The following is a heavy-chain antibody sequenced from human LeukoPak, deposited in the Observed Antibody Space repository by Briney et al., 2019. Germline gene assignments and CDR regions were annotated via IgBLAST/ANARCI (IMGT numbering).Heavy chain of an antibody. J-gene: IGHJ3*02. Sequence: GASVKDSCKAYGYTFTSYGISWVRQAPGQGLEWMGWISAYNGNTNYAQKLQGRVTMTTDTSTSTAYMELRSLRSDDTAVYYCARSTGYYKADAFDIWGQGTMVTVSS. V-gene: IGHV1-18*01. D-gene: IGHD3-9*01. CDR2: ISAYNGNT. CDR3: ARSTGYYKADAFDI. CDR1: GYTFTSYG.